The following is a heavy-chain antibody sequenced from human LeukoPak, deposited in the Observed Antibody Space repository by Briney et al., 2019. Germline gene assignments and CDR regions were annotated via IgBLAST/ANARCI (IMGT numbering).Heavy chain of an antibody. CDR3: ARDLGLPENWFDP. V-gene: IGHV1-2*02. CDR2: INPNSGGT. Sequence: ASVKVSCKASGYTFTGYYMHWVRQAPGQGLEWMGWINPNSGGTNYAQKFQGRVTTTRDTSISTAYMELSRLRSDDTAVYYCARDLGLPENWFDPWGQGTLVTVSS. D-gene: IGHD5-18*01. J-gene: IGHJ5*02. CDR1: GYTFTGYY.